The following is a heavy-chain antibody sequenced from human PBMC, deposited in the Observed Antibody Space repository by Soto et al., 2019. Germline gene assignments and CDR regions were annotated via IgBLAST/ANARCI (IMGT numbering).Heavy chain of an antibody. Sequence: EVQLLESGGGLVQPGGSLRLSCAASGFTFSSYAMSWVRQAPGKGLEWVSAISGSGGSTYYADSVKGRFTISRDNSKDTLYLQMNSLRAEDTAVYYCAKKGSLTHYFDYWGQGTLVTVSS. CDR2: ISGSGGST. V-gene: IGHV3-23*01. J-gene: IGHJ4*02. CDR3: AKKGSLTHYFDY. CDR1: GFTFSSYA.